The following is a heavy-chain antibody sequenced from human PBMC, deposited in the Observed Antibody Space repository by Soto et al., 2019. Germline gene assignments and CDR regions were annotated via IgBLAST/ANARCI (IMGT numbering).Heavy chain of an antibody. D-gene: IGHD5-18*01. Sequence: SETLSLTCAVYGGSFSGYYWSWIRQPPGKGLEWIGEINHSGSTNYNPSLKSRVTISVDTSKNQFSLKLSSVTAADTAAYYCARIGAGIQLFGYYYGMDVWGQGTTVTVSS. J-gene: IGHJ6*02. CDR1: GGSFSGYY. CDR3: ARIGAGIQLFGYYYGMDV. V-gene: IGHV4-34*01. CDR2: INHSGST.